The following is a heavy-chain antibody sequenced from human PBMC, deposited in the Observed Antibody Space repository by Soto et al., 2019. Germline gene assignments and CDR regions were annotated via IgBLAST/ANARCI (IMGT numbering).Heavy chain of an antibody. CDR1: GGTFISYS. CDR2: IIPMFDTP. V-gene: IGHV1-69*06. J-gene: IGHJ6*02. CDR3: ATGISMVRGVSITVYYCRALDV. D-gene: IGHD3-10*01. Sequence: QVQLVQSGAEVRKPGSSVRVSCKTSGGTFISYSFSWVRQAPGQGLEWMGGIIPMFDTPIYAQKFQGKVTITADKPTTTAYMDVSRLTSGDTAGYYCATGISMVRGVSITVYYCRALDVGSEGTTVTVSS.